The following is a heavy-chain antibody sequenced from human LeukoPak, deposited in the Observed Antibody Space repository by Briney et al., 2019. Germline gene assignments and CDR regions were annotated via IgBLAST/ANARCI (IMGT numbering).Heavy chain of an antibody. D-gene: IGHD2-15*01. Sequence: GGSLRLSCAASGFTFSSYGMHWVRQAPGKGLEWVAFIRYDGSNKYYADSVKGRFTISRDNSKNTLYLQMNSLRAEDTAVYYCAKDGAVAATLAIYYYYYMGVWGKGTTVTISS. J-gene: IGHJ6*03. CDR1: GFTFSSYG. V-gene: IGHV3-30*02. CDR2: IRYDGSNK. CDR3: AKDGAVAATLAIYYYYYMGV.